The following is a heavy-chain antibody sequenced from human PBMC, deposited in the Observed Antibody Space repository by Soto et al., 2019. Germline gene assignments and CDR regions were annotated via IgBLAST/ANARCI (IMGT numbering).Heavy chain of an antibody. Sequence: QVQLVQSGAEVKKPGSSVKVSCKASGGTFSSYAISWVRQAPGQGLECMGGIIPIFGTANYAQKFQGRVTITADESTSTAYMELSSLRSEDTAVYYCARGNYDFWSGYPPRYNWFDPWGQGTLVTVSS. CDR2: IIPIFGTA. D-gene: IGHD3-3*01. CDR3: ARGNYDFWSGYPPRYNWFDP. V-gene: IGHV1-69*01. CDR1: GGTFSSYA. J-gene: IGHJ5*02.